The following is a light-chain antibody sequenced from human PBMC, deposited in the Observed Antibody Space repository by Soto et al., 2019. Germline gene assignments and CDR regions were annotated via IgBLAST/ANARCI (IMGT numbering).Light chain of an antibody. J-gene: IGKJ2*01. CDR3: QPYGSSPPYT. V-gene: IGKV3-20*01. Sequence: EIVLTQSPGTLSLSPGERATLSCRASQSVSSSYLAWYQQKPGQAPRLLIYGASSRATGIPDRFSGSGSGTDFTLTISRLEPEDFSVYYCQPYGSSPPYTCGQGTKLEIK. CDR1: QSVSSSY. CDR2: GAS.